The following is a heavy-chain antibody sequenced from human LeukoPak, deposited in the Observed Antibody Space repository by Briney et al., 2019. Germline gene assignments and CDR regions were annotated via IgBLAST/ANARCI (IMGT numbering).Heavy chain of an antibody. D-gene: IGHD2-21*02. Sequence: SETLSLTCAVYGGSFSGYYWSWIRQPPEKGQEWIGEINHSGSTNYNPSLKSRVTISVDTSKNQFSLKLSSVTAADTAVYYCAALVVTATRDYWGQGTLVTVSS. V-gene: IGHV4-34*01. CDR2: INHSGST. CDR1: GGSFSGYY. J-gene: IGHJ4*02. CDR3: AALVVTATRDY.